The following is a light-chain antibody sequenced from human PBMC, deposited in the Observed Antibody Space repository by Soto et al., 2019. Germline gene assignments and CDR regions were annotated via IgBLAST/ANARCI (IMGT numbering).Light chain of an antibody. CDR2: AAS. CDR3: QQSYTIPYT. CDR1: QSISTY. Sequence: DIQMTQSPSSLPASVGDRVTLTCRASQSISTYLNWYQQKPGKAPKLLIYAASSLPSGVPSRLSGSGSGTDFTLTISSLQPEDFATYYCQQSYTIPYTFGQGTKLDIK. V-gene: IGKV1-39*01. J-gene: IGKJ2*01.